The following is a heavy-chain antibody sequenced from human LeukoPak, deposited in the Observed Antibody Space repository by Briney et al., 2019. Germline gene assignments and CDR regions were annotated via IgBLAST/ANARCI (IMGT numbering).Heavy chain of an antibody. CDR1: GYTFTSCG. J-gene: IGHJ6*02. V-gene: IGHV1-18*01. Sequence: ASVKVSCKASGYTFTSCGISWVRQAPGQGLEWMGWISAYNGNTNYAQKLQGRVTMTTDTSTSTAYMELRSLRSDDTAVYYCARDRGLHNYGSYGMDVWGQGTTVTVSS. CDR3: ARDRGLHNYGSYGMDV. CDR2: ISAYNGNT. D-gene: IGHD4-11*01.